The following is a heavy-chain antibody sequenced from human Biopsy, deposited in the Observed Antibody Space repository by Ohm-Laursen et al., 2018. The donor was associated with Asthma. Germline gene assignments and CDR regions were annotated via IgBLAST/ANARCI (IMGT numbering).Heavy chain of an antibody. Sequence: SETLSLTCTVSGGSIRSHDRTWIRLPPGKGLEYIGDVSHTGSTNYNPSLKSRVTMSLDTSKNQFSLRLTSVTPADTAVYYCARLADCSGGACYSYGWFDPWGQGTRVTVSS. J-gene: IGHJ5*02. V-gene: IGHV4-59*11. CDR2: VSHTGST. CDR1: GGSIRSHD. D-gene: IGHD2-15*01. CDR3: ARLADCSGGACYSYGWFDP.